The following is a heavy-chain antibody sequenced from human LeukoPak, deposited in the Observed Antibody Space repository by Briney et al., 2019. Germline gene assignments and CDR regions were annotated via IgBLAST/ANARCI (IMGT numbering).Heavy chain of an antibody. Sequence: PSETLSLTCTVSGGSISTYYWSWIRQPPGKGLEWIGYIYYSGSTNYNPSLKSRVTISVDTSKNQFSLKLSSVTAADTAVYYCARHSFGEHSRPLSYWGQGTLVTVSS. V-gene: IGHV4-59*08. J-gene: IGHJ4*02. CDR1: GGSISTYY. CDR2: IYYSGST. CDR3: ARHSFGEHSRPLSY. D-gene: IGHD3-16*01.